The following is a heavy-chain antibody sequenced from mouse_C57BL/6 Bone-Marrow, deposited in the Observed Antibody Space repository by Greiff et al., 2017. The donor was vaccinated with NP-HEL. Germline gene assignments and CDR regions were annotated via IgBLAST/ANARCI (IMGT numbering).Heavy chain of an antibody. D-gene: IGHD1-1*01. V-gene: IGHV1-55*01. CDR1: GYTFTSYW. J-gene: IGHJ2*01. CDR3: ARGIYYYGNYFDY. CDR2: IYPGRGST. Sequence: QVQLQQPGAELVKPGASVKMSCKASGYTFTSYWITWVKQRPGQGLEWIGDIYPGRGSTNYNEKFKSKATLTVDTSSSTAYMQLSSLTSEDSAVYYCARGIYYYGNYFDYWGQGTTLTVSS.